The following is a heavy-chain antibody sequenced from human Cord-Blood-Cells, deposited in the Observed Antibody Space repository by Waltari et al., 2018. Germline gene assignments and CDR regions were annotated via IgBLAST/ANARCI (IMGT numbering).Heavy chain of an antibody. CDR3: ARGGVVTYYDFWSGYYFDY. V-gene: IGHV4-34*01. Sequence: QVQLQQWGAGLLKPSETLSLTCAVYGGSFSGYYWSWIRQPPGTGLEWIGEINHSGSTTYHSSLKCRVTISVATSKNQFSLKLSSVTAADTAVYYCARGGVVTYYDFWSGYYFDYWGQGTLVTVSS. CDR2: INHSGST. CDR1: GGSFSGYY. D-gene: IGHD3-3*01. J-gene: IGHJ4*02.